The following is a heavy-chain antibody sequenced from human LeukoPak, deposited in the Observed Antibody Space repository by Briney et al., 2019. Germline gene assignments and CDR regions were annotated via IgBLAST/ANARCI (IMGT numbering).Heavy chain of an antibody. J-gene: IGHJ4*02. D-gene: IGHD5-18*01. CDR1: GYTFTSYY. V-gene: IGHV1-46*01. CDR2: INPSGGST. Sequence: ASVKVSCKASGYTFTSYYLHWVRQAPGQGLEWMGIINPSGGSTSYAQKFQGRVTMTRDTSTSTDYMELSSLRSENTAVYYCARVRYSYGPRALGYWGQGTLVTVSS. CDR3: ARVRYSYGPRALGY.